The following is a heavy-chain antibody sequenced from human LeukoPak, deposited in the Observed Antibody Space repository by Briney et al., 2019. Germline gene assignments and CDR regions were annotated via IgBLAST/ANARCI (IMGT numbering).Heavy chain of an antibody. V-gene: IGHV1-69*04. CDR1: GGTFSSYA. D-gene: IGHD6-19*01. Sequence: GSSMKVSCKASGGTFSSYAISWVRQAPGQGLEWMGRIIPIFGIANYAQKFQGRVTITADKSTSTAYMELSSLRSEDTAVYYCAREYSSGWYWFDPWGQGTLVTVSS. J-gene: IGHJ5*02. CDR2: IIPIFGIA. CDR3: AREYSSGWYWFDP.